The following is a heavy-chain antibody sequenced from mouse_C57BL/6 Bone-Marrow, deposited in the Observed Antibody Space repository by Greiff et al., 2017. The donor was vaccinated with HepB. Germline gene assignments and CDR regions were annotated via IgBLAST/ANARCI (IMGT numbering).Heavy chain of an antibody. Sequence: EVMLVESEGGLVQPGSSMKLSCTASGFTFSDYYMAWVRQVPEKGLEWVANINYDGSSTYYLDSLKSRFIISRDNAKNILYLQMSSLKSEDTATYYCARDDDGYYRFAYWGQGTLVTVSA. CDR2: INYDGSST. J-gene: IGHJ3*01. D-gene: IGHD2-3*01. CDR1: GFTFSDYY. V-gene: IGHV5-16*01. CDR3: ARDDDGYYRFAY.